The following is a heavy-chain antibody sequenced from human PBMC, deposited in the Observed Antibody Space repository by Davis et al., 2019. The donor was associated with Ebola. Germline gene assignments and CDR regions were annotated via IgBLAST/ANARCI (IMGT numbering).Heavy chain of an antibody. D-gene: IGHD4-17*01. Sequence: AASVKVSCKASGYTFTGYYMHWVRQAPGQGLEWMGWINPNSGGTNYAQKFQGWVTMTRNTSISTAYMELSSLRSEDTAVYYCARSYGDFYYYGMDVWGQGTTVTVSS. CDR2: INPNSGGT. V-gene: IGHV1-2*04. J-gene: IGHJ6*02. CDR1: GYTFTGYY. CDR3: ARSYGDFYYYGMDV.